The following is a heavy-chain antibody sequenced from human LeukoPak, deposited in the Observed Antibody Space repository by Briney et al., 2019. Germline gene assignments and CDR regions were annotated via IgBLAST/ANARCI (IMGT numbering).Heavy chain of an antibody. CDR3: ASYYCSSGSCYFVT. CDR1: GFTAGYNY. V-gene: IGHV3-53*01. CDR2: IYRGDT. D-gene: IGHD2-15*01. Sequence: GGSLRLSCAVSGFTAGYNYMSWVRQAPGKGLEWVSVIYRGDTYYADSVKGRFTISRDDSKNTVFLQMNRLRADDTAVYFCASYYCSSGSCYFVTWGQGTLVAVSS. J-gene: IGHJ4*02.